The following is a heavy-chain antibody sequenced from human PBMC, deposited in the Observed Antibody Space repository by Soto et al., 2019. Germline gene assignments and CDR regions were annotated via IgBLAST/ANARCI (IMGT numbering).Heavy chain of an antibody. J-gene: IGHJ4*02. CDR2: TQHKTNKYTT. Sequence: EVQLVESGGGLVQPGGSLRLSCAASGFIFSDHYMDWVRQAPGKGLEWVGRTQHKTNKYTTEYAASVTGRFALSRDDSRNSLSLQMNSLKTEDTAMYYCGTWIGVVGYWGQGTLVTVSS. CDR1: GFIFSDHY. CDR3: GTWIGVVGY. D-gene: IGHD3-22*01. V-gene: IGHV3-72*01.